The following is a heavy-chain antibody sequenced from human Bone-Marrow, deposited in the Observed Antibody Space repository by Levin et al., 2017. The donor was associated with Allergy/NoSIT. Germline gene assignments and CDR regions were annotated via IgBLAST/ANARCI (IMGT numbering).Heavy chain of an antibody. Sequence: ASETLSLTCTVSGGSISSYYWSWIRQPPGKGLEWIGYIYYSGSTNYNPSLKSRVTISVDTSKNQFSLKLSSVTAADTAVYYCARLRYSGSRRAYYYYYGMDVWGQGTTVTVSS. J-gene: IGHJ6*02. CDR2: IYYSGST. CDR1: GGSISSYY. V-gene: IGHV4-59*08. D-gene: IGHD5-12*01. CDR3: ARLRYSGSRRAYYYYYGMDV.